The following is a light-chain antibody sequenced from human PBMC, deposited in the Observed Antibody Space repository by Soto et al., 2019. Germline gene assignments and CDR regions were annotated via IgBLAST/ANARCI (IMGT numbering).Light chain of an antibody. Sequence: DIQMTQSPASLAASFGDRVTISCRASHSINTYLNWYQQTPGKAPRLLIYSASTLQSGVPSRFSGSGSGTDLTLTITNLQPEDFATYSCQQSSRTPYTFGQGTKVDI. CDR1: HSINTY. CDR3: QQSSRTPYT. J-gene: IGKJ2*01. CDR2: SAS. V-gene: IGKV1-39*01.